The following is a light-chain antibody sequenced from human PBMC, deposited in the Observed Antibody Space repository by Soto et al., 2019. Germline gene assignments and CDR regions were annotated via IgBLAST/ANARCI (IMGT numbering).Light chain of an antibody. CDR3: QQYNSYSPLT. CDR1: QSISSW. Sequence: MPMTPSPSTLSASLLDRLTINFRSSQSISSWLAWYQQKPGKAPKLLIYDASSLESGVPSRFSGSGSGTDFTLTISSLQPDDFATYYCQQYNSYSPLTFGGGTKVDI. CDR2: DAS. J-gene: IGKJ4*01. V-gene: IGKV1-5*01.